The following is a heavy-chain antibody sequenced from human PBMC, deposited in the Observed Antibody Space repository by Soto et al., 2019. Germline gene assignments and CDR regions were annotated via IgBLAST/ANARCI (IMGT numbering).Heavy chain of an antibody. CDR1: GFTFSDYY. V-gene: IGHV3-11*03. CDR3: AGQRSAADFDY. CDR2: ISSSSSYT. D-gene: IGHD6-25*01. Sequence: GGSMRLSCAASGFTFSDYYMSWIRQAPGKGLEWVSYISSSSSYTNYADSVKGRFTISRDNAKNSLYLQMNSLRAEDTAVYHCAGQRSAADFDYWGQGTLVTVSS. J-gene: IGHJ4*02.